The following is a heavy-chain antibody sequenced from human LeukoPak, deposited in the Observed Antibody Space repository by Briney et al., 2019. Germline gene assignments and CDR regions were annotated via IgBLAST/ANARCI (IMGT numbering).Heavy chain of an antibody. CDR3: ARGDCSSTTCYVAY. J-gene: IGHJ4*02. V-gene: IGHV4-34*01. Sequence: PSETLSLTCTVSGGSISSYYWSWIRQPPGKGLEWIGEINHRGSTNYNPSLKSRVTVSVDTSKNQFSLKLTSVTAADTAMYYCARGDCSSTTCYVAYWGQGALVTVSS. CDR2: INHRGST. D-gene: IGHD2-2*01. CDR1: GGSISSYY.